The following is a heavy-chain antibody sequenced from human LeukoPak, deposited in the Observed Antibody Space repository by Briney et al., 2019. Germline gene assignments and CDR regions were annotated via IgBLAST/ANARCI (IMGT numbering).Heavy chain of an antibody. V-gene: IGHV1-2*02. CDR2: INPNSGGT. D-gene: IGHD5-24*01. Sequence: ASVKVSCKASGYTFSNYYIHWVRQAPGQGLEWMGWINPNSGGTNFAQKFQGRVTLTRDTSITTAYMELSRLRSDDTAVYYCAKRRDGYNFALDYWGQGALATVSS. CDR3: AKRRDGYNFALDY. J-gene: IGHJ4*02. CDR1: GYTFSNYY.